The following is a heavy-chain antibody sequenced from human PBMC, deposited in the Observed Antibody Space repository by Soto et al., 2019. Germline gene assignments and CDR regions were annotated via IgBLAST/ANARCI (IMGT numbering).Heavy chain of an antibody. D-gene: IGHD3-16*01. J-gene: IGHJ4*02. Sequence: LRLSCAASGFTFSSYAMHWVRQAPGKGLEWVAVISYDGSNKYYADSVKGRFTISRDNSKNTLYLQMNSLRAEDTAVYYCAREIYEGAFDYWGQGTLVTV. CDR2: ISYDGSNK. CDR1: GFTFSSYA. V-gene: IGHV3-30-3*01. CDR3: AREIYEGAFDY.